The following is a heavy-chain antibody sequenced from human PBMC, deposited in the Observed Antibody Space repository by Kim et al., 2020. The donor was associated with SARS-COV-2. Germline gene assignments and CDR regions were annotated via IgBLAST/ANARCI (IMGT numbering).Heavy chain of an antibody. CDR2: INHSGST. D-gene: IGHD3-10*01. J-gene: IGHJ4*02. CDR3: ASGYYYGSGSHKY. Sequence: SETLSLTCAVYGGSFSGYYWSWIRQPPGKGLEWIGEINHSGSTNYNPSLKSRVTISVDTSKNQFSLKLSSVTAADTAVYYCASGYYYGSGSHKYWGQGTLVTVSS. V-gene: IGHV4-34*01. CDR1: GGSFSGYY.